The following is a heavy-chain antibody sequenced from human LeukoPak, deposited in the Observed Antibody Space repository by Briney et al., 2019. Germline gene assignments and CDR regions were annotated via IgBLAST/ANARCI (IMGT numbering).Heavy chain of an antibody. Sequence: GGSLRLSCAASGFTFNNYWMTWVRQAPGKGLEWVASIRDDGSAKYYVDSVKGRFTISRDNAKNSLFLQMNSLRVDDTATYYCARAGEMRYMDVWGKGTAVAVS. V-gene: IGHV3-7*01. J-gene: IGHJ6*03. CDR2: IRDDGSAK. D-gene: IGHD5-24*01. CDR3: ARAGEMRYMDV. CDR1: GFTFNNYW.